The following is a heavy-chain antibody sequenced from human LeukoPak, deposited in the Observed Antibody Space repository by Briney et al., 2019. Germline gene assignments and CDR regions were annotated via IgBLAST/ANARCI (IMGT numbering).Heavy chain of an antibody. Sequence: PGGSLRLSCAASGFTFSKYWMLWVRQAPGKRLESVSRINTDGTVTTYADSVKGRFTVSRDNADNTMFLQMNSVSDEDTAVYYCATKQWLAPPPDSWGQGTPVTVSS. CDR3: ATKQWLAPPPDS. V-gene: IGHV3-74*01. J-gene: IGHJ4*02. D-gene: IGHD6-19*01. CDR1: GFTFSKYW. CDR2: INTDGTVT.